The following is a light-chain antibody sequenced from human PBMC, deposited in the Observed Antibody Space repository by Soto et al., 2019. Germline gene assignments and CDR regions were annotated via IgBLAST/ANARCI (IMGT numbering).Light chain of an antibody. CDR3: QSYDATNQV. J-gene: IGLJ3*02. V-gene: IGLV6-57*01. Sequence: NFMLTQPHSVSESPGKTVIISCTRSSGRIATNYGQWYHQPPGSSPSTVIYEDNQRPSGVPDRFSGSIDSSSNSASLTISGLETEDEADYFCQSYDATNQVFGGGTKLTVL. CDR1: SGRIATNY. CDR2: EDN.